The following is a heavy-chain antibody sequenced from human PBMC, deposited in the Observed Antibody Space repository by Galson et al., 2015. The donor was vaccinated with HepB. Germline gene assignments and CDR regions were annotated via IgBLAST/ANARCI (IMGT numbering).Heavy chain of an antibody. V-gene: IGHV3-30-3*01. D-gene: IGHD3-10*01. Sequence: SLRLSCAASGLTFDSYPFHWFRQAPGRGLEWVAVTSYDGSSKDYADSVKGRFTISRDNSRNTLYLQMNSLRGEDTAVYYCAMNYHESIYYYMDVWGKGTTVTVSS. CDR3: AMNYHESIYYYMDV. CDR1: GLTFDSYP. CDR2: TSYDGSSK. J-gene: IGHJ6*03.